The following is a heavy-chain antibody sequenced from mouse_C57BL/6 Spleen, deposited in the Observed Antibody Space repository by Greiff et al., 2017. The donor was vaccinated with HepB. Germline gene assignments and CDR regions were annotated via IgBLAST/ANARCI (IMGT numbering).Heavy chain of an antibody. J-gene: IGHJ4*01. D-gene: IGHD2-1*01. Sequence: EVQLQQSGPVLVKPGASVKMSCKASGYTFTDYYMNWVKQSHGKSLEWIGVINPYNGGTSYNQKFKGKATLTVDKSSSTAYMELNSLTSEDSAVYYCAREKIYGNYVDYAMDYWGQGTSVTVSS. CDR2: INPYNGGT. V-gene: IGHV1-19*01. CDR1: GYTFTDYY. CDR3: AREKIYGNYVDYAMDY.